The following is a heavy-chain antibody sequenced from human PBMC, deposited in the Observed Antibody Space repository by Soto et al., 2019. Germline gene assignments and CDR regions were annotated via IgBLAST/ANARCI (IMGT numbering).Heavy chain of an antibody. Sequence: EVQLLESGGGFVQPGGSLRLSCAASGFTFSNYAMSWVRQAPGKGLEWVSAITAYGDSTHYADSVKGRFTISRDSPKNTLYLEMDRLRGEDTAVYYCAKDPLLYDSDWYPPPGFDPWGQGTLVTVSS. D-gene: IGHD6-19*01. V-gene: IGHV3-23*01. CDR3: AKDPLLYDSDWYPPPGFDP. CDR1: GFTFSNYA. J-gene: IGHJ5*02. CDR2: ITAYGDST.